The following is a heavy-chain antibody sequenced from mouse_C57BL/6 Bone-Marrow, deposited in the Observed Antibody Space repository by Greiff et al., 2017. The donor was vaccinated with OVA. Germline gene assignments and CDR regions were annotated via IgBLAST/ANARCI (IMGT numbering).Heavy chain of an antibody. CDR1: GFTFSDYY. V-gene: IGHV5-16*01. D-gene: IGHD3-3*01. CDR2: INYDGSST. Sequence: DVMLVESEGGLVQPGSSMKLSCTASGFTFSDYYMAWVRQVPEKGLEWVANINYDGSSTYYLDSLKSRFIISRDNAKNILYLQMSSLKSEDTATYYCARLQGGAWFAYWGQGTLVTVSA. J-gene: IGHJ3*01. CDR3: ARLQGGAWFAY.